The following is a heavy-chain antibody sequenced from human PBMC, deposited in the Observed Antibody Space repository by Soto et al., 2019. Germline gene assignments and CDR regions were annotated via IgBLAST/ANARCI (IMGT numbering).Heavy chain of an antibody. D-gene: IGHD6-19*01. CDR1: GGSISSSSYY. CDR2: IYYSGNT. V-gene: IGHV4-39*01. Sequence: QLQLQESGPGLVKPSETLSLTCTVSGGSISSSSYYWGWIRQPPGKGLEWIASIYYSGNTYYNPSLKRRVTISVDTSKNQFSLKLSSVTAADTAVYYCARHSSGWPFDYWGQGTLVTVSS. CDR3: ARHSSGWPFDY. J-gene: IGHJ4*02.